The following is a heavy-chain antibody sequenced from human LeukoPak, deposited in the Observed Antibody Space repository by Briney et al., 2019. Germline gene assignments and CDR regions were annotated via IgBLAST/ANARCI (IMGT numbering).Heavy chain of an antibody. CDR1: GDSVSSNSAA. D-gene: IGHD3-10*01. Sequence: SQTLSLTCAISGDSVSSNSAAWNWIRQSPSRGLEWLGRTYYRSKWNNDYAASVKSRIIINPDTFKNQFSLQLDSVTPEDTAVYYCARYYYGPGSANTFDIWGQGTMVTVSS. V-gene: IGHV6-1*01. J-gene: IGHJ3*02. CDR2: TYYRSKWNN. CDR3: ARYYYGPGSANTFDI.